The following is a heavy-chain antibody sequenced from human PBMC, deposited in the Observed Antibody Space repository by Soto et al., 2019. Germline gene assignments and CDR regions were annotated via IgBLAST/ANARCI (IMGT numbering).Heavy chain of an antibody. D-gene: IGHD6-6*01. V-gene: IGHV4-30-2*01. CDR1: GGSISSGSYS. J-gene: IGHJ5*02. CDR2: IYHSGST. Sequence: SETLSLTCAVSGGSISSGSYSWSWLRQPPGKGLEWIGYIYHSGSTYYSPSLKSRVTLSVDRSKNHFSLKLTSVTAADTAVYYCARHAYTSSSSCFDPWGQGTLVTVSS. CDR3: ARHAYTSSSSCFDP.